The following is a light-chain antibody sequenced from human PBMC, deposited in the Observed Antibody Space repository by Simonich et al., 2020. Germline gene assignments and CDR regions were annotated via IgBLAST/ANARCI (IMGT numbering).Light chain of an antibody. CDR1: VLATKY. CDR2: KDS. CDR3: NSRDSSGNHVV. V-gene: IGLV3-27*01. Sequence: SYELTQPSSAPVSPGQTARLTCPGDVLATKYARWFQQKPGQAPVLVIYKDSERPSGIPDRFSGSSSGNTASLTITGAQAEDEADYYCNSRDSSGNHVVFGGGTKLTVL. J-gene: IGLJ2*01.